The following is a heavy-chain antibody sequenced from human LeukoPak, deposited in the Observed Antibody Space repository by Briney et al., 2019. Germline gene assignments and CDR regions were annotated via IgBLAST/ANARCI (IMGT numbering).Heavy chain of an antibody. V-gene: IGHV3-11*04. J-gene: IGHJ4*02. D-gene: IGHD4-17*01. Sequence: GGPLRLSCAASGVTFSDYYRSWIRQAPGKGLEWVSYISSSGSTIYYADSVKGRFTISRDNAKNSLYLQMNSLRAEDTAVYYCARGRVTTWGHYFDYWGQGTLVTVSS. CDR2: ISSSGSTI. CDR3: ARGRVTTWGHYFDY. CDR1: GVTFSDYY.